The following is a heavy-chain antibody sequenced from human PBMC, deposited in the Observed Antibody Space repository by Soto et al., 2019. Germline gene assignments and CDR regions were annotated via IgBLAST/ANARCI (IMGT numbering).Heavy chain of an antibody. CDR1: GGTFSSYA. V-gene: IGHV1-69*13. J-gene: IGHJ4*02. Sequence: ASVKVSGKASGGTFSSYAISWVRQAPGQGLEWMGGIIPIFGTANYAQKFQGRVTITADESTSTAYMELSSLRSEDTAVYYCARSPGYSSSQYYFDYWGQGTLVTVPQ. D-gene: IGHD6-13*01. CDR2: IIPIFGTA. CDR3: ARSPGYSSSQYYFDY.